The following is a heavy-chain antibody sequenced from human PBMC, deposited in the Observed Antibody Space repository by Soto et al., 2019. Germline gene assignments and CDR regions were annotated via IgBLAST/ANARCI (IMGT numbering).Heavy chain of an antibody. CDR3: AREGVKVGATNRNFHL. CDR1: GFTFSDYY. V-gene: IGHV3-11*06. D-gene: IGHD1-26*01. Sequence: QVQLVESGGGLVKPGGSLRLSCAASGFTFSDYYMSWIRQAPGKGLEWVSYISSSSTYTNYADSVKGRFTISRDNAKNSLCLQMNRLGAEDTAVYYCAREGVKVGATNRNFHLWGRGTLVTVSS. J-gene: IGHJ2*01. CDR2: ISSSSTYT.